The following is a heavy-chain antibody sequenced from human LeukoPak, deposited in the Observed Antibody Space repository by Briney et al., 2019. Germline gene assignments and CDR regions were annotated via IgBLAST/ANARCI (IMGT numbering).Heavy chain of an antibody. V-gene: IGHV4-4*07. J-gene: IGHJ4*02. CDR1: GGSISSYY. Sequence: SETLSLTCTVSGGSISSYYWSWIRQPAGKGLEWIGRIYTSGSTNYNPSLKSRVTMSVDTSKNQFSLKLSSVTAADTAVYYCAREGYYDSSGYPDYWGRGTLVTVSS. D-gene: IGHD3-22*01. CDR2: IYTSGST. CDR3: AREGYYDSSGYPDY.